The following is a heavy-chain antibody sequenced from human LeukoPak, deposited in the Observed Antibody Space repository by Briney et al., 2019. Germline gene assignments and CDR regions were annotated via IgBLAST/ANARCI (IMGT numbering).Heavy chain of an antibody. J-gene: IGHJ3*02. CDR3: ASTSPSTVVTPIAFDI. Sequence: ASVKVSCKVSGYTLTELSMHWVRQAPGKGLEWMGGFDPEDGETIYAQKFQGRVTMTEDTSTDTAYMELSSLRSEDTAVYYCASTSPSTVVTPIAFDIWGQGTMVTVSS. CDR2: FDPEDGET. V-gene: IGHV1-24*01. CDR1: GYTLTELS. D-gene: IGHD4-17*01.